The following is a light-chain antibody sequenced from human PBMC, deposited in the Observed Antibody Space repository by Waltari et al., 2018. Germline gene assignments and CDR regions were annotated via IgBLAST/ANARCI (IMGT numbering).Light chain of an antibody. CDR3: MQALQTPYS. Sequence: DIVMTQTPLSLPVTPGEPASISCRSSQSLLHSNGNTYLYWYLHKPGQPPRLLIYRVSNRFSGVPDRFSGSGSGTDFTLKISRVEAEDVGVYYCMQALQTPYSFGQGTKVEIK. J-gene: IGKJ2*03. V-gene: IGKV2-29*02. CDR2: RVS. CDR1: QSLLHSNGNTY.